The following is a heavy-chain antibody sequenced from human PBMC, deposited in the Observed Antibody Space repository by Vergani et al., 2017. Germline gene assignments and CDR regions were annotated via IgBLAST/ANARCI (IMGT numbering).Heavy chain of an antibody. J-gene: IGHJ6*02. D-gene: IGHD4-17*01. CDR1: GGSFSGYF. V-gene: IGHV4-34*01. CDR2: INHSGST. Sequence: QVQLQQWGAGLLKPSETLSLTCTVYGGSFSGYFWTWIRQPPGKGLEWIGEINHSGSTNYNPSLESRVTISVDTSKNQFSLKLTSVTAADTAVYYCAREGYMTAVTTALGSGVDYYYGMDVWGQGTTVTVSS. CDR3: AREGYMTAVTTALGSGVDYYYGMDV.